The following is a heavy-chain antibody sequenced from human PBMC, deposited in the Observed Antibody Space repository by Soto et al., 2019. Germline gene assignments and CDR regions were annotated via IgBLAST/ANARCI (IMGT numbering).Heavy chain of an antibody. CDR1: GFTVSSNY. CDR2: IYSGGST. CDR3: TAPGFGDILTGYYEDY. D-gene: IGHD3-9*01. Sequence: PGVSLGLSCAAPGFTVSSNYMSWVRQAPGKGLEWVSVIYSGGSTYYADSVKGRFTISRDNSKNTLYLQMNSLRAEDTAVYYCTAPGFGDILTGYYEDYWGQGTLVTVSS. J-gene: IGHJ4*02. V-gene: IGHV3-66*01.